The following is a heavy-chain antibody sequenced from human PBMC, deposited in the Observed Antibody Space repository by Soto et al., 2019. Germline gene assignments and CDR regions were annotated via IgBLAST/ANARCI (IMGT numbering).Heavy chain of an antibody. CDR3: ARDRVESGYPEYFQH. V-gene: IGHV3-64D*06. CDR1: GFTFSSHA. D-gene: IGHD3-22*01. CDR2: ISRKGDNT. Sequence: GGSLRLSCSASGFTFSSHAMHWVRQAPGQGLEYLSAISRKGDNTYYADSVKGRFTFSRDNSKNTLYLQMTSLRTEDTCVYYCARDRVESGYPEYFQHWGQGTLVTVSS. J-gene: IGHJ1*01.